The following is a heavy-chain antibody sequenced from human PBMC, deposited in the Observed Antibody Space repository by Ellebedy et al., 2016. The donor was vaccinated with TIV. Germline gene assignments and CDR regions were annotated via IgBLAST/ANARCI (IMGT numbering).Heavy chain of an antibody. CDR2: ICGSGGST. CDR3: AKVRTLLLWFGESTYYFDY. Sequence: GGSLRLSCAASGFTFSSYAMSWVRQAPGKGLEWVSAICGSGGSTYYADSVKGRFTISRDNSKNTLYLQMNSLRAEDTAVYYCAKVRTLLLWFGESTYYFDYWGQGTLVTVSS. V-gene: IGHV3-23*01. J-gene: IGHJ4*02. D-gene: IGHD3-10*01. CDR1: GFTFSSYA.